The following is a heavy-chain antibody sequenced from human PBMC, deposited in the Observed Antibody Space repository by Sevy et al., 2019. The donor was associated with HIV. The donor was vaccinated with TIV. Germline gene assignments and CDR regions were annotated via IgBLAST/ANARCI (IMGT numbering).Heavy chain of an antibody. J-gene: IGHJ4*02. D-gene: IGHD6-19*01. CDR1: GFNISSNY. CDR2: IYGNNST. V-gene: IGHV3-53*01. CDR3: ARGEQWLSFNY. Sequence: GGSLRLSCAASGFNISSNYLSWVRQAPGKGLEWVSVIYGNNSTYYADFVKGRFTISRDNSKYTLYLQMNSLRVEDTAIYYCARGEQWLSFNYWGQGTLVTVSS.